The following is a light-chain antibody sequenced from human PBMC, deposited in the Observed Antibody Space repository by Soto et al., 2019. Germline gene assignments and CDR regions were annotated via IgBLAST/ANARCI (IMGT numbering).Light chain of an antibody. V-gene: IGLV6-57*01. CDR2: EDN. Sequence: NFMLTQPHSVSESPGKTVTISYTRSSGSIASNYVQWYQQRPGSSPTTVIYEDNHRPSGVPDRFSGSIDSSSNSASLTISGLKTEDEADYYCQSYDSSNHWVFGGGTKLTVL. CDR3: QSYDSSNHWV. CDR1: SGSIASNY. J-gene: IGLJ3*02.